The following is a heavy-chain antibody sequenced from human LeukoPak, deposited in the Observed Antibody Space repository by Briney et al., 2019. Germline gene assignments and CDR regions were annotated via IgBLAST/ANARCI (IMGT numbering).Heavy chain of an antibody. CDR3: ASGSGSSYRTYYFDP. V-gene: IGHV6-1*01. J-gene: IGHJ4*02. D-gene: IGHD3-10*01. CDR2: TYYRSKWYH. Sequence: SQTLSLTCAISGDSVSSNSGSWNWIRQSPSRGLEWLGRTYYRSKWYHVYAVSVKSRININPDTSKNQFSLQLDSVTPEDTAVYYCASGSGSSYRTYYFDPWGQGTLVTVSS. CDR1: GDSVSSNSGS.